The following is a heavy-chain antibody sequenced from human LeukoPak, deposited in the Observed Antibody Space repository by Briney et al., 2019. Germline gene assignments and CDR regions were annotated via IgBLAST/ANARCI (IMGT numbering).Heavy chain of an antibody. V-gene: IGHV3-74*01. CDR3: AREWELRGDAFDI. D-gene: IGHD1-26*01. Sequence: GGSLRLSCVASGFTFSSYWMHWVRQAPGKGLVWVSRINSDGSSTSYVDSVKGRFTISRDNAKNTLYLQMNSLRAEDTAVYYCAREWELRGDAFDIWGQGTMVTVSS. J-gene: IGHJ3*02. CDR1: GFTFSSYW. CDR2: INSDGSST.